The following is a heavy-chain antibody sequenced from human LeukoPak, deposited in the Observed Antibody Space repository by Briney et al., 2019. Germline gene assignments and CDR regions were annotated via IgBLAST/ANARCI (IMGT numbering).Heavy chain of an antibody. CDR1: GYTFTSYG. Sequence: GASVKVSCKASGYTFTSYGISWVGQAPGQGLEWMGWISGYNGNTNYAEKVQGRVTMTKDTSTSTAYMEERSLRSDDAAVYFCARDIPLACPGYGGNTAIDIWGQGTMVTVSS. V-gene: IGHV1-18*01. J-gene: IGHJ3*02. D-gene: IGHD4-23*01. CDR2: ISGYNGNT. CDR3: ARDIPLACPGYGGNTAIDI.